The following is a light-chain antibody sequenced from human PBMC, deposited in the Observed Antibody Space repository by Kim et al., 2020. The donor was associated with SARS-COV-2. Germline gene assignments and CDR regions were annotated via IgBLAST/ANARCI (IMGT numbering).Light chain of an antibody. CDR3: QVWDSGSVHPVV. V-gene: IGLV3-21*04. Sequence: PGRRDSITCGGTKIESRSVHWYQQQPGQAPMMVISYDTARPSGIPERFSGSNSGNTATLTISRVEAGDEADYYCQVWDSGSVHPVVFGGGTQLTVL. CDR2: YDT. J-gene: IGLJ2*01. CDR1: KIESRS.